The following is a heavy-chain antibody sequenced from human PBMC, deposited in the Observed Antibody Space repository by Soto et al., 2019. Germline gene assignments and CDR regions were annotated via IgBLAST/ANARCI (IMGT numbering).Heavy chain of an antibody. V-gene: IGHV1-8*01. Sequence: QVQLVQSGADMKKPGASVKVSCKASGYTFTHYDINWVRQATGQGLEWMGWMNPNTGNTGFAQKFQDRVTMTRNTYISTAYMELRSLRSEDTARYFCARGGWGPPFDFGGHGTPVTVSS. CDR2: MNPNTGNT. CDR1: GYTFTHYD. CDR3: ARGGWGPPFDF. D-gene: IGHD1-26*01. J-gene: IGHJ4*01.